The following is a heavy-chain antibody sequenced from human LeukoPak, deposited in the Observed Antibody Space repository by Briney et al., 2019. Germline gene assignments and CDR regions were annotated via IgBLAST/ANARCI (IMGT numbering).Heavy chain of an antibody. CDR2: INHSGSA. V-gene: IGHV4-34*01. CDR1: GGSFSGYY. Sequence: SETLSLTCAVYGGSFSGYYWSWIRQPPGKGLEWIGEINHSGSANYNPSLKSRVTISVDTSKNQFSLKLSSVTAADTAVYYCARVPSSSWRQIDYWGQGTLVTVSS. J-gene: IGHJ4*02. CDR3: ARVPSSSWRQIDY. D-gene: IGHD6-13*01.